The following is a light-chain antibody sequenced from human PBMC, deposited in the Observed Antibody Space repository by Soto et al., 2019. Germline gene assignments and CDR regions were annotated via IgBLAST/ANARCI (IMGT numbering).Light chain of an antibody. CDR1: QGISTY. J-gene: IGKJ1*01. V-gene: IGKV1-39*01. Sequence: DIQMTQSPSSLSESAGDRVTITCRASQGISTYLNWYQQKPGKAPKLLIYAASSLQSGVPSRFSGSGSGTDFTLTISSLQPEDFATYYCQQSYSTTWTFGQGTKVDIK. CDR3: QQSYSTTWT. CDR2: AAS.